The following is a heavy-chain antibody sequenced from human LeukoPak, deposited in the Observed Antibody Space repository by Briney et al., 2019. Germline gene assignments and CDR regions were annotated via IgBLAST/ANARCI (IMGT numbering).Heavy chain of an antibody. CDR1: GFTFSSYS. CDR3: ARDFGDYGGNSPFDY. V-gene: IGHV3-48*04. CDR2: ISSSSSTI. J-gene: IGHJ4*02. Sequence: PGGSLRLSCAASGFTFSSYSMNWVRQAPGKGLEWVSYISSSSSTIYYADSVKGRFTISRDNAKNSLYLQMNSLRAEDTAVYYCARDFGDYGGNSPFDYWGQGTLVTVSS. D-gene: IGHD4-23*01.